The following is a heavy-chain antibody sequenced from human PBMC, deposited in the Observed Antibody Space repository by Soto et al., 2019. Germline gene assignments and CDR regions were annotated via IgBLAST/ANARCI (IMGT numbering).Heavy chain of an antibody. CDR2: INPNSGGT. CDR1: GYTFTGYY. CDR3: ASSKDYYDSSGYYYGAFDI. Sequence: GASVKVSCKASGYTFTGYYMHWVRQAPGQELEWMGWINPNSGGTNYAQKFQGRVTMTRDTSISTAYMELSRLRSDDTAVYYCASSKDYYDSSGYYYGAFDIWGQGTMVTVS. V-gene: IGHV1-2*02. D-gene: IGHD3-22*01. J-gene: IGHJ3*02.